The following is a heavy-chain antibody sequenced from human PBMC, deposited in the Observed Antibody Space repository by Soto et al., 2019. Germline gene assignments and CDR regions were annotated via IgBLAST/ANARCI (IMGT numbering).Heavy chain of an antibody. Sequence: SETLSLTCAVSGGSFTSNNWWTWVRQPPGQGLEWIGEIYRTGSTNYNPPLKSRVTISLDKSENQFSLKVTSLTAADTAVYYCASRDPGTSVDYWGQGALVTVSS. CDR1: GGSFTSNNW. CDR3: ASRDPGTSVDY. CDR2: IYRTGST. D-gene: IGHD1-7*01. J-gene: IGHJ4*02. V-gene: IGHV4-4*02.